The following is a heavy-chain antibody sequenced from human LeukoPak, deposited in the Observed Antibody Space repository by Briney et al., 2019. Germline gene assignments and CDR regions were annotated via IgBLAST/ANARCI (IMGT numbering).Heavy chain of an antibody. D-gene: IGHD6-13*01. CDR1: GGSFSGYY. CDR2: INHSGST. CDR3: ARVRSWYYFDY. J-gene: IGHJ4*01. V-gene: IGHV4-34*01. Sequence: SETLSLTCAVYGGSFSGYYWSWIRQPPGKGLEWIGEINHSGSTNYNPSLKSRVTISVDTSKNQFSLKLSSVTAAGTAVYYCARVRSWYYFDYWGQGTLVTVSS.